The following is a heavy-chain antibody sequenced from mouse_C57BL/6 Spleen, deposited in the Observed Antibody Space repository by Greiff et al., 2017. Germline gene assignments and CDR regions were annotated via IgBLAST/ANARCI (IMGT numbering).Heavy chain of an antibody. V-gene: IGHV5-4*01. CDR1: GFTFSSYA. D-gene: IGHD1-1*01. CDR3: ARAYYYGSGHWFAY. CDR2: ISAGGGYT. J-gene: IGHJ3*01. Sequence: EVQGVESGGGLVKPGGSLKLSCAASGFTFSSYAMSWVRQTPEKRLEWVATISAGGGYTYYPDNVKGRFTISRDNAKNTLYLQMSHLKSEDTAMYYCARAYYYGSGHWFAYWGQGTLVTVSA.